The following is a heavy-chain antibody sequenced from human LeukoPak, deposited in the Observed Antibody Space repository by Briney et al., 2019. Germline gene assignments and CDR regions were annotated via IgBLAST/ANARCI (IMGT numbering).Heavy chain of an antibody. J-gene: IGHJ4*02. CDR3: ARARNYYDSSAFDY. D-gene: IGHD3-22*01. CDR1: GGSISSGGYY. V-gene: IGHV4-31*03. CDR2: IYYSGST. Sequence: SETLSLTCTVSGGSISSGGYYWSWIRQHPGKGLEWIGYIYYSGSTYYNPSLKSRVTISVDTSKNQSSLKLSSVTAADTAVYYCARARNYYDSSAFDYWGQGTLVTVSS.